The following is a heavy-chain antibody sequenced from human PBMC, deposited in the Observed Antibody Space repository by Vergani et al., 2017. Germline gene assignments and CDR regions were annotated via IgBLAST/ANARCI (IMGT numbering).Heavy chain of an antibody. CDR2: ISGSGGST. Sequence: EVQLLESGGGLVQPGGSLRPSCAASGFTFSSDAMSWVRQAPGKGMEWVSAISGSGGSTYYADSVKGRFTMSRDNSKNTLYLQMHSLRAEGTDVYYCAGDFDGAGSPVYWGQGCLVTVSS. V-gene: IGHV3-23*01. D-gene: IGHD3-10*01. J-gene: IGHJ4*02. CDR1: GFTFSSDA. CDR3: AGDFDGAGSPVY.